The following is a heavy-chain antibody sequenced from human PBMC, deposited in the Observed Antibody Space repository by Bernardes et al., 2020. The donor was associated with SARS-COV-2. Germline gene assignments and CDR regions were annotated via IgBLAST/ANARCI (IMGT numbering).Heavy chain of an antibody. CDR3: ARGIAIAAAGTGNYYYYGMDV. V-gene: IGHV3-53*01. D-gene: IGHD6-13*01. Sequence: GGSLRLSCAASGFTVSSNYMSWVRQAPGKGLEWVSVIYSGGSTYYADSVKGRFTISRDNSKNTLYLQMNSLRAEDTAVYYCARGIAIAAAGTGNYYYYGMDVWGQGTTVTVSS. J-gene: IGHJ6*02. CDR1: GFTVSSNY. CDR2: IYSGGST.